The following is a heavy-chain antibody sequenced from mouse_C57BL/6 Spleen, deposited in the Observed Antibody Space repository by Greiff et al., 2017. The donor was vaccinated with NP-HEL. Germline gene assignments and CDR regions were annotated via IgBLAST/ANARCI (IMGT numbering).Heavy chain of an antibody. V-gene: IGHV6-6*01. J-gene: IGHJ1*03. Sequence: EVKLEESGGGLVQPGGSMKLSCAASGFTFSDAWMDWVRQSPEKGLEWVAEVRNKANNHATYYAESVKGRFTISRDDSKSSVYLQMNSLRAEDTGIYYCTRGSLLGRYWYFDVWGTGTTVTVSS. CDR3: TRGSLLGRYWYFDV. CDR1: GFTFSDAW. CDR2: VRNKANNHAT. D-gene: IGHD4-1*01.